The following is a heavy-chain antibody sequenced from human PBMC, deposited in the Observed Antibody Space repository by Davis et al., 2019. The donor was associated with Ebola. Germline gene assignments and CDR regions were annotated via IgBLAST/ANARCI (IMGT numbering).Heavy chain of an antibody. J-gene: IGHJ4*02. D-gene: IGHD2-21*02. V-gene: IGHV3-NL1*01. CDR3: ASGDSYDY. Sequence: GESLKISCAASGFTFSSYGMHWVRQAPGKGLEWVSVIYSGGSTYYADSVKGRFTISRDNAKNSLYLQMNSLRAEDTAVYYCASGDSYDYWGQGTLVTVSS. CDR1: GFTFSSYG. CDR2: IYSGGST.